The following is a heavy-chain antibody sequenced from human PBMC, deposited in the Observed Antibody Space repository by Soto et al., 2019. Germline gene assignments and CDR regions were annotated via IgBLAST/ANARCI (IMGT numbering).Heavy chain of an antibody. J-gene: IGHJ3*02. Sequence: QVQLVQSGAEVKKPGASVKVSCKASGYTFTSYDINWVRQATGQGLEWMGWMNPNSGNTGYAQKFQGRVTMTRNTSISTAYRELSSLRSEDTAVYYCARGRYSDFGDGQMNAFDIWGQGTMVTVSS. CDR3: ARGRYSDFGDGQMNAFDI. V-gene: IGHV1-8*01. CDR2: MNPNSGNT. CDR1: GYTFTSYD. D-gene: IGHD3-3*01.